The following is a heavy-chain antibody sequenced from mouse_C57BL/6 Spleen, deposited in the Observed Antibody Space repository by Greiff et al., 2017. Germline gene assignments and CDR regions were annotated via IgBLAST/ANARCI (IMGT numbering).Heavy chain of an antibody. CDR3: TTHPYGSSFYWYFDV. CDR1: GFNIKDDY. J-gene: IGHJ1*03. V-gene: IGHV14-4*01. D-gene: IGHD1-1*01. Sequence: EVKLLESGAELVRPGASVKLSCTASGFNIKDDYMHWVKQRPEQGLEWIGWIDPENGDTEYASKFQGKATITADTSSNTAYLQLSSLTSEDTAVYYCTTHPYGSSFYWYFDVWGTGTTVTVSS. CDR2: IDPENGDT.